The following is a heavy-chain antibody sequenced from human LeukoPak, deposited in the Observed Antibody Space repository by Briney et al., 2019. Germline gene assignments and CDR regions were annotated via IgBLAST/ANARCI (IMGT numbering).Heavy chain of an antibody. CDR2: IYNSGST. CDR3: AREGSRYCSGGSCYFS. D-gene: IGHD2-15*01. CDR1: GDSISSGSYY. J-gene: IGHJ5*02. V-gene: IGHV4-61*02. Sequence: PSETLSLTCTVSGDSISSGSYYWSWIRQPAGKGLEWIGRIYNSGSTNYNPSLKSRVTISVDTSKNQFSLKLSSVTAADTAVYYCAREGSRYCSGGSCYFSWGQGTLVTVSS.